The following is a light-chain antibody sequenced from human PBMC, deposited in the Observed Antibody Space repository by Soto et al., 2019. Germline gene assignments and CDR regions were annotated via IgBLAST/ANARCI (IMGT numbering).Light chain of an antibody. V-gene: IGKV3-11*01. J-gene: IGKJ5*01. CDR3: QQRSNWPSSIT. Sequence: TVLTQSAPTMLLPRGPTATVPCTPIQSVSSYLAWYQQNPGQAPRLLIYDASNRAPGIPARFSGSGSGTDFTLTISSLEPEDFAVYYCQQRSNWPSSITFGQGTPLEIK. CDR1: QSVSSY. CDR2: DAS.